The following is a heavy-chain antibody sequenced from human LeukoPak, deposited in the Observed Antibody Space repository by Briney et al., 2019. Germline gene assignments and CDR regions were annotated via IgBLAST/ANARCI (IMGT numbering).Heavy chain of an antibody. CDR1: GFTFRSYA. CDR2: ISGSGSTT. D-gene: IGHD2-15*01. V-gene: IGHV3-23*01. Sequence: GGSLRLSCAASGFTFRSYAMSWVRQAPGKGLEWVSVISGSGSTTYYADSVKGRFTISRDNSKNTLYLQMNSLRAEDTAVYYCARGSRPVVAANSFDYWGQGTLVTVSS. J-gene: IGHJ4*02. CDR3: ARGSRPVVAANSFDY.